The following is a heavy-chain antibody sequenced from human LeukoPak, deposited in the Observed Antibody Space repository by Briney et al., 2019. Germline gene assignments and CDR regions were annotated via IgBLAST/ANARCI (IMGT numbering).Heavy chain of an antibody. V-gene: IGHV4-34*01. J-gene: IGHJ4*02. D-gene: IGHD2-2*01. CDR3: ARGRRQYCSSTNCSAVDFDY. Sequence: PSETLSLTCAVYGGSFSGFYWSWIRQPPGKGLEWIGEINHSGSTNYNPSLKSRVTISVDTSKNQFSLKLSSVTAADTAVYYCARGRRQYCSSTNCSAVDFDYWGQGTLVTVSS. CDR2: INHSGST. CDR1: GGSFSGFY.